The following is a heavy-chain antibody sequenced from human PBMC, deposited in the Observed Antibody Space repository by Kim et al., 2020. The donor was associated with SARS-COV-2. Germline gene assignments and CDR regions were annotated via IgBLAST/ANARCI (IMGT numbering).Heavy chain of an antibody. J-gene: IGHJ6*03. D-gene: IGHD3-3*01. CDR2: IDWDDDK. CDR1: GFSLSTSGMC. Sequence: SGPTLVKPTQTLTLTCTFSGFSLSTSGMCVSWIRQPPGKALEWLARIDWDDDKYYSTSLKTRLTISKDTSKNQVVLTMTNMDPVDTATYYCARMGYDFWSGYPYYYYYMDVWGEGTTVTVSS. V-gene: IGHV2-70*11. CDR3: ARMGYDFWSGYPYYYYYMDV.